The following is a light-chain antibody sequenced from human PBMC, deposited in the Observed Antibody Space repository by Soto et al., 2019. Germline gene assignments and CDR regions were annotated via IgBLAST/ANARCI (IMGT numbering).Light chain of an antibody. V-gene: IGKV3D-15*02. CDR1: QSVSSN. Sequence: EIVMTQSPATLSVSPGERATLSCRASQSVSSNLAWYQQKPGQAPRLLIYGASTRATGIPARFSGSGSGTEFTLTISRLEPEDFAVYYCQQYGSSPGTFGQGTKVDIK. CDR3: QQYGSSPGT. CDR2: GAS. J-gene: IGKJ1*01.